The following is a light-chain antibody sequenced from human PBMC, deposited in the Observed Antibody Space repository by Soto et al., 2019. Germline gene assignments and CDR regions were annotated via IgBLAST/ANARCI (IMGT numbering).Light chain of an antibody. CDR3: QQYNNWPPVT. Sequence: EIVMTQSPATLSVSPGEKTTLYCRASQSVSSNLAWYQQKPGQAPRLLMYGASTRASGIPDRFSGSGSGTEFTLTISSLQSEDFAVYYCQQYNNWPPVTFGQGTRLEIK. CDR2: GAS. V-gene: IGKV3-15*01. J-gene: IGKJ5*01. CDR1: QSVSSN.